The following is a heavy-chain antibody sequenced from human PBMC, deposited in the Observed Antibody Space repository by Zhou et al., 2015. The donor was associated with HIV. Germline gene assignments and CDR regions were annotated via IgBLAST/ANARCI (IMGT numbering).Heavy chain of an antibody. D-gene: IGHD3-16*01. CDR3: VRETLEGNRWGPRRERGDWYFDF. Sequence: QVQLVQSGAEVKKPGSSVKVSCKASGGTFSSYTISWVRQAPGQGLEWMGRIIPILGIRDYAQRFQDRLSITADTATTTASMELSSLRSDDTAMYYCVRETLEGNRWGPRRERGDWYFDFWGRGTLVTVSS. CDR1: GGTFSSYT. J-gene: IGHJ2*01. V-gene: IGHV1-69*08. CDR2: IIPILGIR.